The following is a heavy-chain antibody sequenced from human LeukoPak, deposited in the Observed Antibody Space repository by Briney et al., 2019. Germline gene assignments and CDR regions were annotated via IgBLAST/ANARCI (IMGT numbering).Heavy chain of an antibody. CDR1: GYTFTSYG. D-gene: IGHD6-13*01. V-gene: IGHV1-18*01. CDR3: VREMGGSSCSDY. Sequence: ASVKVSCKASGYTFTSYGISWVRQAPGQGLEWMGWISAYNGNTNYAQKLQGRVTMTTDTSTSTAYTELRSLRSDDTAVYYCVREMGGSSCSDYWGQGTLVTVSS. CDR2: ISAYNGNT. J-gene: IGHJ4*02.